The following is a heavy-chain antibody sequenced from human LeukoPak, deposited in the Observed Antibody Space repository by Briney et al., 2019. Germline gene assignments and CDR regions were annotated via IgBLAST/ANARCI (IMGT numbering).Heavy chain of an antibody. D-gene: IGHD5-12*01. CDR3: AAGGYSGYDDFDY. Sequence: SETLSLTCTVSGGSISSYYWSWIRQPPGKGLEWIGYIYYCGSTNYNPSLKSRVTISVDTSKNQFSLKLSSVTAADTAVYYCAAGGYSGYDDFDYWGQGTLVTVSS. V-gene: IGHV4-59*01. CDR1: GGSISSYY. CDR2: IYYCGST. J-gene: IGHJ4*02.